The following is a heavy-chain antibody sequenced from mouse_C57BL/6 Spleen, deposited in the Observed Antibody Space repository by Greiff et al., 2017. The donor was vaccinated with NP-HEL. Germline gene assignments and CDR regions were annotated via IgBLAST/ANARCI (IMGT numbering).Heavy chain of an antibody. V-gene: IGHV5-17*01. D-gene: IGHD3-2*02. J-gene: IGHJ4*01. CDR1: GFTFSDYG. CDR2: ISSGSSTI. Sequence: VQVVESGGGLVKPGGSLKLSCAASGFTFSDYGMHWVRQAPEKGLEWVAYISSGSSTIYYADTVKGRFTISRDNAKNTLFLQMTRLRSEDTAMYYCARRLRLDYYAMDYWGQGTSVTVSS. CDR3: ARRLRLDYYAMDY.